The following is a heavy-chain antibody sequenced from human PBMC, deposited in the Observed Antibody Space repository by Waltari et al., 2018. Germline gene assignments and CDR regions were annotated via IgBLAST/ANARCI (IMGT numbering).Heavy chain of an antibody. CDR1: GGSFSNYY. J-gene: IGHJ6*03. D-gene: IGHD3-10*01. CDR2: IDHSGST. Sequence: QVHLQQWGAGLLKPSETLSLTCGVSGGSFSNYYWSWIRQPPGRGLEWIGEIDHSGSTNYNPSLKSRVTLSVDTSKKEFPLRLTSVTAADTAIYYCAGLRFNYYYFYHMDVWGKGTTVTVSS. CDR3: AGLRFNYYYFYHMDV. V-gene: IGHV4-34*02.